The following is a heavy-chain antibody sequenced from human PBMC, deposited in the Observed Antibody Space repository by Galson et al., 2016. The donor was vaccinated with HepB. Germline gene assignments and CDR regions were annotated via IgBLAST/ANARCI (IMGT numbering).Heavy chain of an antibody. V-gene: IGHV3-30*03. Sequence: SLRLSCAASGLTFSAYAIHWVRQAPGKGLEWVAVILFDGRNTYYGDSVRGRFTISRDNSKNTVYSQMNSLRAEDTALYYCASNLDPAAIMPAFDLWGQGTMVTVSS. J-gene: IGHJ3*01. CDR1: GLTFSAYA. CDR3: ASNLDPAAIMPAFDL. D-gene: IGHD2-2*01. CDR2: ILFDGRNT.